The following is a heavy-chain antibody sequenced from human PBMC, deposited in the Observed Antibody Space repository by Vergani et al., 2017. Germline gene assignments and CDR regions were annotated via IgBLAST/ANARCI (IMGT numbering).Heavy chain of an antibody. D-gene: IGHD2-21*01. CDR1: ESSFISNE. V-gene: IGHV5-51*01. J-gene: IGHJ4*02. CDR2: INPIDSKI. Sequence: EVMLVQSGAEVKKPGESLKISCKYSESSFISNEIAWVRQMSGKGLQWMGNINPIDSKIAYSPSFQGQAIMSLDKSITTAYLRWRSLKASDTAIYYCTRHVPCGDGACLHFDHWGQGTLVTVSS. CDR3: TRHVPCGDGACLHFDH.